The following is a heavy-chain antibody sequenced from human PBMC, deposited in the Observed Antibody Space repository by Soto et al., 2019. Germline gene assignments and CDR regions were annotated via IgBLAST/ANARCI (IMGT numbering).Heavy chain of an antibody. V-gene: IGHV3-48*01. CDR1: GFTFSSYS. CDR3: ARVAGFGELVSPYPLLD. Sequence: EVQLVESGGGLVQPGGSLRLSCAASGFTFSSYSMNWVRQAPGKGLEWVSYISSSSSTIYYADSVKGRFTLSRDNAKNSLYLQMNSLRAEDTAVYYCARVAGFGELVSPYPLLDWGQGTLVTVSS. D-gene: IGHD3-10*01. J-gene: IGHJ4*02. CDR2: ISSSSSTI.